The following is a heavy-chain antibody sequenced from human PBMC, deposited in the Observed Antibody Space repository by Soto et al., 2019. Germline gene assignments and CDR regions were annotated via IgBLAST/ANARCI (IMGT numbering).Heavy chain of an antibody. CDR1: GFTFSGYA. CDR2: ISVGGDST. J-gene: IGHJ4*02. D-gene: IGHD3-10*01. V-gene: IGHV3-23*01. CDR3: AKNYYFDQ. Sequence: EVQLLDSGGGLVQPGGSLRLSCAASGFTFSGYAMSWVRQAPGKGLEWVSSISVGGDSTYYADSVKGRFTFSRDNSKNTLHLQMNSLSAEDTAVYYCAKNYYFDQWGQGTLVTVSS.